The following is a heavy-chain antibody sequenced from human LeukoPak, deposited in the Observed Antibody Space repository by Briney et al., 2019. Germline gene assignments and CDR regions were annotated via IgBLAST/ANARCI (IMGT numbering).Heavy chain of an antibody. CDR1: GYTFTGYG. V-gene: IGHV1-18*01. J-gene: IGHJ5*02. CDR3: AREARGGSYQDRYNWFDP. CDR2: ISAYNGNT. D-gene: IGHD1-26*01. Sequence: VASVKVSCKASGYTFTGYGISWVRQAPGQGLEWMGWISAYNGNTNYAQKLQGRVTMTTDTSTSTAYMELRSLRSDDTAVYYCAREARGGSYQDRYNWFDPWGQGTLVTVSS.